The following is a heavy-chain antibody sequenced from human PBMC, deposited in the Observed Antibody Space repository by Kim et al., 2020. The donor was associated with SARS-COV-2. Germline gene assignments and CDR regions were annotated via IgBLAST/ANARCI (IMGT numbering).Heavy chain of an antibody. CDR1: GYTFTSYG. CDR3: ARSTPHITNRPNFDY. V-gene: IGHV1-18*01. CDR2: ISAYNGNT. Sequence: ASVKVSCKASGYTFTSYGISWVRQAPGQGLEWMGWISAYNGNTNYAQKLQGRVTMTTDTSTSTAYMELRSLRSDDTAVYYCARSTPHITNRPNFDYWGQGTLVTVSS. J-gene: IGHJ4*02. D-gene: IGHD1-20*01.